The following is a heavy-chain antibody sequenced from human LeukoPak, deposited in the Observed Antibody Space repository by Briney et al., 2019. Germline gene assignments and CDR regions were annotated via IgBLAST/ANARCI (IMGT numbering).Heavy chain of an antibody. D-gene: IGHD3-16*02. CDR2: IYTSGST. CDR1: VGSISSYY. CDR3: ASIHYDYVWGSYRDAFNI. J-gene: IGHJ3*02. V-gene: IGHV4-4*07. Sequence: PSETLSLTYTFLVGSISSYYWSWIRQPAGKGLEWIGRIYTSGSTNYNPSLKSRVTMSVVTSKNQSSLKLSSVTAADTAVYYCASIHYDYVWGSYRDAFNIWAQGTMVTVSS.